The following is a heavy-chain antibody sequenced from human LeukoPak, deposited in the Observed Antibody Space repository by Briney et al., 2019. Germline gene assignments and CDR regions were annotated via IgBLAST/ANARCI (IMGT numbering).Heavy chain of an antibody. CDR2: IYSGGST. CDR1: GFTVSSNY. Sequence: GGSLRLSCAASGFTVSSNYMSWVRQAPGKGLEWVSVIYSGGSTYYADSVKGRFTISRDNSKNTLYLQMNSLRAEDTAVYYCAKDFGGAVAGMALLSYWGQGTLVTVSS. CDR3: AKDFGGAVAGMALLSY. V-gene: IGHV3-66*01. D-gene: IGHD6-19*01. J-gene: IGHJ4*02.